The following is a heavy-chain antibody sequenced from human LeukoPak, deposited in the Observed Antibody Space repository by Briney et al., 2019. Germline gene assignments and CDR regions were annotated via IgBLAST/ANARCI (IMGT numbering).Heavy chain of an antibody. CDR1: GGSISSSTYY. CDR2: IYYSGSP. J-gene: IGHJ4*02. D-gene: IGHD3-10*01. CDR3: AITWFGYQGGNY. V-gene: IGHV4-39*01. Sequence: PSETLSLTCTVSGGSISSSTYYWGWSRQPRGKGGECIGNIYYSGSPYSSPSLTSRVTISVDTSKNPFSLKLNSVTAADTAVYYCAITWFGYQGGNYWGQGTLVTASS.